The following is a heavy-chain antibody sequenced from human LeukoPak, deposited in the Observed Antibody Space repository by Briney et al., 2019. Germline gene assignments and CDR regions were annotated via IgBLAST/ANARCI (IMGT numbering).Heavy chain of an antibody. D-gene: IGHD3-10*01. Sequence: SETLSLSCAVYGGSFSGYYWSWIRQPPGKGLEWIGEINHSGSTNCNPSLKSRVTISVDTSKNQFSLKLSSVTAADTAVYYCARVELAPKLYCFDYWGQGTLVTVSS. V-gene: IGHV4-34*01. J-gene: IGHJ4*02. CDR2: INHSGST. CDR3: ARVELAPKLYCFDY. CDR1: GGSFSGYY.